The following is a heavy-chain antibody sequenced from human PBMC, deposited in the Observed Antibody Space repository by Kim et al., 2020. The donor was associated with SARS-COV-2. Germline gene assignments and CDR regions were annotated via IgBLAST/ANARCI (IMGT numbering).Heavy chain of an antibody. CDR1: GGSISSSSYY. J-gene: IGHJ4*02. V-gene: IGHV4-39*07. Sequence: SETLSLTCTVSGGSISSSSYYWGWIRQPPGKGLEWIGSIYYSGSTYYNPSLKSRVTISVDTSKNQFSLKLSSVTAADTAVYYCASPDGNDRYFDWLFYYWGQGTLVTVSS. CDR3: ASPDGNDRYFDWLFYY. D-gene: IGHD3-9*01. CDR2: IYYSGST.